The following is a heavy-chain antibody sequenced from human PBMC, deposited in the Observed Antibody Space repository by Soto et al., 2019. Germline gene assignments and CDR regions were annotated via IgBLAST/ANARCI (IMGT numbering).Heavy chain of an antibody. V-gene: IGHV4-31*03. D-gene: IGHD2-15*01. Sequence: SQTLSLTCTVSGGSLSSGGYYWSWIRQHPGKGLEWIGYIYYSGSTYYNPSLKSRSTITVDTSKNQFSLKLSSVTAADTAVYYCARDYCSGGSCYSDYWGQGTLVTVSS. CDR3: ARDYCSGGSCYSDY. J-gene: IGHJ4*02. CDR2: IYYSGST. CDR1: GGSLSSGGYY.